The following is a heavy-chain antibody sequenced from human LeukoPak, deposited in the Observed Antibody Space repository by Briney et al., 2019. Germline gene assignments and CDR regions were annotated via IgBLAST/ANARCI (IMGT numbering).Heavy chain of an antibody. Sequence: GASVKVSCKASGYTFTSYGISWVRQAPGQGLEWMGWISAYNGNTNYAQKLQGRVTMTTDTPTSTAYMELRSLRSDDTAVYYCARDGDIVVVPAAFDYWGQGTLVTVSS. D-gene: IGHD2-2*01. CDR2: ISAYNGNT. CDR3: ARDGDIVVVPAAFDY. J-gene: IGHJ4*02. CDR1: GYTFTSYG. V-gene: IGHV1-18*01.